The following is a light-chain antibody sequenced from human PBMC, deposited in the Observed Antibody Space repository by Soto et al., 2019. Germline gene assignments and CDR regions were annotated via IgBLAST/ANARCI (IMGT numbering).Light chain of an antibody. V-gene: IGKV3-15*01. Sequence: EIVLTQSPATLSSFPGDRVTLSCRASQSISDTLAWYQQKPGQAPRLLIYGASRRATGFPARFSGSGSGTDFTLTISSLQPDDFATYYCQHYNSYSEAFGQGTKVDIK. CDR1: QSISDT. J-gene: IGKJ1*01. CDR2: GAS. CDR3: QHYNSYSEA.